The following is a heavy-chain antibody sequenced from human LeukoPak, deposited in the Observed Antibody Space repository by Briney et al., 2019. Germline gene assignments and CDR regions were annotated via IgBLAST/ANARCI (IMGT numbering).Heavy chain of an antibody. CDR2: VSNSGSSI. CDR1: GFTFGNYA. J-gene: IGHJ3*01. CDR3: ARDGAYSASNF. V-gene: IGHV3-48*03. D-gene: IGHD6-13*01. Sequence: GGSLRLSCEASGFTFGNYAMNWVRQAPGKGLEWISCVSNSGSSIYYADSVKGRFSISRDNVKNSLYLQMNSLRVEDTAVYYCARDGAYSASNFWGQGTMVAVSS.